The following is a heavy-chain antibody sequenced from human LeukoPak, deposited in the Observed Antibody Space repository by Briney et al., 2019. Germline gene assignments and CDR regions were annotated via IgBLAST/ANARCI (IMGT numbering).Heavy chain of an antibody. Sequence: SCAASGFTFSSYAMHWVRQAPGKGLEWVAVISYDGSIIYYADSVKGRFTISRDNSKSTLQMNSLRTEDTAVYYCARGYCSGGSCYNWGAFDIWGQGTMVTVSS. J-gene: IGHJ3*02. CDR1: GFTFSSYA. D-gene: IGHD2-15*01. CDR3: ARGYCSGGSCYNWGAFDI. CDR2: ISYDGSII. V-gene: IGHV3-30-3*01.